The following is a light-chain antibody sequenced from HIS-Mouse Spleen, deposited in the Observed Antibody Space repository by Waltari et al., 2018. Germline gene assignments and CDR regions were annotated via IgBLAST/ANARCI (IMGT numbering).Light chain of an antibody. CDR1: QGIRSY. V-gene: IGKV1-9*01. CDR2: AAS. CDR3: QQLNSYPPT. Sequence: DIQLTQSPSFLSASVGDRVTITCRASQGIRSYLAWYQQKPGKAPKLLIYAASTLQSGVPSRFSGSRSGTEFTLTISSLQPEDFATYYCQQLNSYPPTFGQGTKVEIK. J-gene: IGKJ1*01.